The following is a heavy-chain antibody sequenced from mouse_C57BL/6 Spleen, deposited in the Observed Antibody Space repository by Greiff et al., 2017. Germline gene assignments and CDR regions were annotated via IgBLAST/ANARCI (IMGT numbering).Heavy chain of an antibody. Sequence: VQLQQSGAELVKPGASVKISCKASGYAFSSYWMNWVKQRPGKGLEWIGQIYPGDGDTNYNGKFKGKATLTAEKSSSTAYMQLSSLTSEDSAVYFWARGGLDWYFDVWGTGTTVTVSS. CDR1: GYAFSSYW. D-gene: IGHD2-4*01. V-gene: IGHV1-80*01. CDR3: ARGGLDWYFDV. J-gene: IGHJ1*03. CDR2: IYPGDGDT.